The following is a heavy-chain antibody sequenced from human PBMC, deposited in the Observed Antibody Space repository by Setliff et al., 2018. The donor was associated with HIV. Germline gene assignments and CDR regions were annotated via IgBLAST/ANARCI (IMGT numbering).Heavy chain of an antibody. D-gene: IGHD2-8*01. J-gene: IGHJ4*02. V-gene: IGHV1-2*02. CDR2: IHPSSGGT. Sequence: ASVKVSCKASGYTFTDYYMHWVRQAPGQGLEWMGWIHPSSGGTNYAQKFQGRVTMTRDTSISTAYMELSRLRSDDTAVYYCAIAMVLRPQVLTVFDYWGQGTLVTVSS. CDR3: AIAMVLRPQVLTVFDY. CDR1: GYTFTDYY.